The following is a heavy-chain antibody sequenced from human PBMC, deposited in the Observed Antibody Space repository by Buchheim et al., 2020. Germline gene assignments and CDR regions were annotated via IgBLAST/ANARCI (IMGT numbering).Heavy chain of an antibody. CDR1: GFTFSSYG. D-gene: IGHD3-22*01. V-gene: IGHV3-30*18. Sequence: QVQLVESGGGVVQPGRSLRLSCAASGFTFSSYGMHWVRQAPGKGLEWVAVISYDGSNKYYADSVKGRFTISRDNSKNTLYLQMNSLRAEDTAVYYCAKDAYYYDSSGYYPDYWGQGTL. CDR3: AKDAYYYDSSGYYPDY. CDR2: ISYDGSNK. J-gene: IGHJ4*02.